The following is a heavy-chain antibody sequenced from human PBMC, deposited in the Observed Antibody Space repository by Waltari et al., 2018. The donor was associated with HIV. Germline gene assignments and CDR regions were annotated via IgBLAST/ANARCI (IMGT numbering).Heavy chain of an antibody. CDR3: AKYSGSYWGAHNWFDP. D-gene: IGHD1-26*01. Sequence: EVQLLAAGGGVVQAAGSMRLSGAASGFPLSYPGMYWHRQAPGKGLEWVANIKQDGSEKHYADSVRGRFTISRDNTKNSLYLQMNSLRAEDTAVYYCAKYSGSYWGAHNWFDPWGQGTLVTVSS. CDR1: GFPLSYPG. V-gene: IGHV3-7*01. CDR2: IKQDGSEK. J-gene: IGHJ5*02.